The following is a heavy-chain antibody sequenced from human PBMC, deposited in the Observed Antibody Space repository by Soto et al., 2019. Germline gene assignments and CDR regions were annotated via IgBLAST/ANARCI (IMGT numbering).Heavy chain of an antibody. CDR1: GGYISSSGCY. CDR3: ARHSQYSSYLIDY. V-gene: IGHV4-39*01. CDR2: IYYSGST. J-gene: IGHJ4*02. Sequence: SETKSVTCTVAGGYISSSGCYWGWINKPPGKGLEWIGSIYYSGSTYYNPSLKSRVTISVDTSKNQFSLKLSSVTAADTAVYYCARHSQYSSYLIDYWGQGTLVTVPQ. D-gene: IGHD6-6*01.